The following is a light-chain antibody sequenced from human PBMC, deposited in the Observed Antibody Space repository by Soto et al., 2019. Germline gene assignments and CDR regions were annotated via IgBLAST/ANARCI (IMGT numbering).Light chain of an antibody. CDR3: QQYGSSPP. V-gene: IGKV3-20*01. J-gene: IGKJ4*01. CDR1: QSVSSSY. CDR2: GAS. Sequence: EIVLTQSPGTLSLSPGERATLSCRASQSVSSSYLAWYQQKPGQAPRLLIYGASSRATGIPDGFSGSGSGTDFTLTISRLEPEDFAVYYCQQYGSSPPFGGGTKVEIK.